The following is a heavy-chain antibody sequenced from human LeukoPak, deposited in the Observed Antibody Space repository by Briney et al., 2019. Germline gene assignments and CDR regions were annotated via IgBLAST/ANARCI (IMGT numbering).Heavy chain of an antibody. V-gene: IGHV4-61*02. J-gene: IGHJ3*02. CDR3: ARSYYYDSSGSRDAFDI. Sequence: SETLSLTCTVSGGSISSGSYHCNWIRQPAGKGLQWVGRIYPSGSTNYDPSLKSRITISVDTSKNQCSLKLSSVTAADTAVYYCARSYYYDSSGSRDAFDIWGQGTMVTVSS. D-gene: IGHD3-22*01. CDR2: IYPSGST. CDR1: GGSISSGSYH.